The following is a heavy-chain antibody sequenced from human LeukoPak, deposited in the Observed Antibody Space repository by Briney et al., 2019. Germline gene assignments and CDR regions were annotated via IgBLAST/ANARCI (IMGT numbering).Heavy chain of an antibody. V-gene: IGHV3-49*04. Sequence: GGSLRLSCTASGFTFGDYAMSWVRQAPGKGLEWVGFIRSKADGGTTEYAGSVTGRFTISRDDSKSNVYLQMNSLKTEDTALYYCTRAREGYDILTGYFLWGQGTLVTVSS. CDR2: IRSKADGGTT. CDR1: GFTFGDYA. J-gene: IGHJ4*02. D-gene: IGHD3-9*01. CDR3: TRAREGYDILTGYFL.